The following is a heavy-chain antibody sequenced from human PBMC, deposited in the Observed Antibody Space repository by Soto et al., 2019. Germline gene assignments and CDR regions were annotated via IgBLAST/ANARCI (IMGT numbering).Heavy chain of an antibody. CDR3: AREGSPYSGYDLLYYFDY. Sequence: SETLSLTCTVSGGSISSYYWSWIRQPPGKGLEWIGYIYYSGSTNYNPSLKSRVTISVDTSKNQFSLKLSSVTAADTAVYYCAREGSPYSGYDLLYYFDYWGQGTLVTVSS. CDR2: IYYSGST. J-gene: IGHJ4*02. V-gene: IGHV4-59*01. D-gene: IGHD5-12*01. CDR1: GGSISSYY.